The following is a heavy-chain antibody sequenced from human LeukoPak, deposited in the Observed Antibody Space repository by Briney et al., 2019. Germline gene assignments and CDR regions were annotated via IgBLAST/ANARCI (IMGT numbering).Heavy chain of an antibody. V-gene: IGHV4-34*01. Sequence: TSETLSLTCAVYGGSFSGYYWSWIRQPPGKGLEWIGEINHSGSTNYNPSLKSRVTISVDTSKNQFSLKLSSVTAADTAVYYCARAGGYGVVVVPAAFEGYYFDYWGQGTLVTVSS. D-gene: IGHD2-2*01. CDR3: ARAGGYGVVVVPAAFEGYYFDY. J-gene: IGHJ4*02. CDR2: INHSGST. CDR1: GGSFSGYY.